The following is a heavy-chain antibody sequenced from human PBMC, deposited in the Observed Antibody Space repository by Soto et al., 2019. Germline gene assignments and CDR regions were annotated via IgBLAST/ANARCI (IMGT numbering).Heavy chain of an antibody. CDR3: AREGCVGGIDY. CDR1: GFTFSIHE. Sequence: GGSLRLSCAASGFTFSIHEMNWVRQAPGKGLEWVSYISSIGVATYYADSVKGRFTISRDNAKSSLYLQMNSLRAEDTAVYYCAREGCVGGIDYWGQGTPVTVSS. CDR2: ISSIGVAT. J-gene: IGHJ4*02. D-gene: IGHD6-19*01. V-gene: IGHV3-48*03.